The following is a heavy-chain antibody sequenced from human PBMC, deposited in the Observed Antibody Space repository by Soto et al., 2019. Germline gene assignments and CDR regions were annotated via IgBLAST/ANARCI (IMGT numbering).Heavy chain of an antibody. CDR2: IPYDGSNT. CDR3: AKDPAGSTLGFFDI. Sequence: PGGSLRLSCAASGFTFSSYGMHWVRQAPGKGLEWVAVIPYDGSNTYYADSVKGRFTFSRDSSKNTLYLQMNSLRAEDTAVYYCAKDPAGSTLGFFDIWGQGTMVTVSS. CDR1: GFTFSSYG. V-gene: IGHV3-30*18. J-gene: IGHJ3*02. D-gene: IGHD3-10*01.